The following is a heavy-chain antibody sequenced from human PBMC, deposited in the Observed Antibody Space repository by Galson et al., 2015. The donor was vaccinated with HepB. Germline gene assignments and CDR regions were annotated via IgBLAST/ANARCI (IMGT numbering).Heavy chain of an antibody. CDR2: ISYDGSNK. CDR3: ARYNGDSGFDY. Sequence: SLRLSCAASGFTFSGYGMHWVRQAPVKGLEWVVVISYDGSNKYYADSVKGRFTISRDNSKNTMYLQMNSLRAEDTAMYYCARYNGDSGFDYWGQGTLVPVSS. D-gene: IGHD4-17*01. CDR1: GFTFSGYG. V-gene: IGHV3-33*01. J-gene: IGHJ4*02.